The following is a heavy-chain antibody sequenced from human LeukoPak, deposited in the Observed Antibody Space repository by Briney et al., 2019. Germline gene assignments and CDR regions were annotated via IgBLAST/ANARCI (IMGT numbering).Heavy chain of an antibody. CDR3: ARLTDYYGSGSYSPDY. CDR1: GGSISSSSYY. Sequence: MPSETLSLTCTVSGGSISSSSYYWGWIRQPPGKGLERIGSIYYSGSTYYNPSLKSRVTISVDTSKNQYSLKLSSVTAADTAVYYCARLTDYYGSGSYSPDYWGQGTLVTVSS. CDR2: IYYSGST. D-gene: IGHD3-10*01. J-gene: IGHJ4*02. V-gene: IGHV4-39*01.